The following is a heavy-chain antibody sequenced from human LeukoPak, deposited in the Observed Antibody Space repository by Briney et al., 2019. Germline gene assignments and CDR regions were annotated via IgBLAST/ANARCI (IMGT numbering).Heavy chain of an antibody. V-gene: IGHV3-21*04. CDR1: GFSFSDYS. CDR2: ISSSGSYI. CDR3: AKDISTSCLDY. D-gene: IGHD2-2*01. Sequence: PGGSLRLSCAASGFSFSDYSMNWVRQAPGKGLEWVSSISSSGSYIYYADSVKGRFTISRDNSKNTLCLQMNSLRAEDTAVYYCAKDISTSCLDYWGQGTLVTVSS. J-gene: IGHJ4*02.